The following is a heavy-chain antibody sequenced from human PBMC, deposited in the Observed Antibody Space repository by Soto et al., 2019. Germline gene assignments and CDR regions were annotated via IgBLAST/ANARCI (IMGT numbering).Heavy chain of an antibody. V-gene: IGHV1-69*13. Sequence: SVKVSCKASGGTFSSYAISWVRQAPGQGLEWMGGIIPIFGTANYAQKFQGRVTITADESTSTAYMELSSLRSEDTAVYYCARGSSWLKNWFDPWGQGTLVTVSS. D-gene: IGHD6-19*01. J-gene: IGHJ5*02. CDR1: GGTFSSYA. CDR2: IIPIFGTA. CDR3: ARGSSWLKNWFDP.